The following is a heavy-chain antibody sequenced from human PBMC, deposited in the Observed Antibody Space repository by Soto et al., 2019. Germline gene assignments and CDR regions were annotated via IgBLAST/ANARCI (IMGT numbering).Heavy chain of an antibody. Sequence: QVQLQESGPGLVKPSQTLSLTCTVSGGSISRGAYYWNWIRQHPGKGLEWIGYIYHNGSTSYNPSLNSRLTISLDTSKNQFSLKLNSVIAADTAVYYCANGGNLGAFDIWGQGTLVTVSS. J-gene: IGHJ3*02. CDR1: GGSISRGAYY. D-gene: IGHD2-15*01. V-gene: IGHV4-31*03. CDR3: ANGGNLGAFDI. CDR2: IYHNGST.